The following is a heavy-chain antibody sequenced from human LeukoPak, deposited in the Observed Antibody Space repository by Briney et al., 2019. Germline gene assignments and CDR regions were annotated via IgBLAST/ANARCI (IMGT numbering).Heavy chain of an antibody. J-gene: IGHJ4*02. CDR3: ARLVGYSSSSQGIDY. V-gene: IGHV4-34*01. CDR1: GGSFSGYY. CDR2: INHSGST. D-gene: IGHD6-13*01. Sequence: PSETLSLTCAVYGGSFSGYYWSWIRQPPGKGLEWIGEINHSGSTNYNPSLKSRVTISVDTSKNQFSLKLSSVTAADTAVCYCARLVGYSSSSQGIDYWGQGTLVTVSS.